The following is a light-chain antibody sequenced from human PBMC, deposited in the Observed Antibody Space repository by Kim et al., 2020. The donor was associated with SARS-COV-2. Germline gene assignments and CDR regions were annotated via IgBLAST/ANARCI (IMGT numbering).Light chain of an antibody. J-gene: IGLJ2*01. CDR3: SSYTSSSSVV. Sequence: GQSITSSCAGASSDLGAYNYVSWYQQRPGKAPKLMIYDVSNRPSGVSNRFSGSKSGNTASLTISGLQAEDEADYYCSSYTSSSSVVFGGGTQLTVL. CDR1: SSDLGAYNY. CDR2: DVS. V-gene: IGLV2-14*03.